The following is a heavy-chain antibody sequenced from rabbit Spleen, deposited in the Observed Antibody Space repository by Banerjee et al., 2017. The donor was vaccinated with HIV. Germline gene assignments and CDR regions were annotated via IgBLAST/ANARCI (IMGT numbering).Heavy chain of an antibody. CDR1: GFSFSSSYW. Sequence: QEQLEESGGGLVQPEGSLTLTCTASGFSFSSSYWICWVRQAPGKRPEWIACIYTGSGSTYYASWAKGRFTISKTSSTTVTLKMTSLTAADTATYFCARDLVAVIGWNFSLWGPGTLVTVS. CDR3: ARDLVAVIGWNFSL. J-gene: IGHJ6*01. D-gene: IGHD1-1*01. V-gene: IGHV1S45*01. CDR2: IYTGSGST.